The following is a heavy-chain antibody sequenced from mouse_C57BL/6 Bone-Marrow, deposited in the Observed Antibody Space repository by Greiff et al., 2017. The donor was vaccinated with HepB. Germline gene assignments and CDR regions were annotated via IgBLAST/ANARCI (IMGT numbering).Heavy chain of an antibody. V-gene: IGHV1-82*01. CDR3: ARRVYYYGSSYGYAMDY. CDR1: GYAFSSSW. D-gene: IGHD1-1*01. Sequence: VQLVESGPELVKPGASVKISCKASGYAFSSSWMNWVKQRPGKGLEWIGRIYPGDGDTNYNGKFKGKATLTADKSSSTAYMQLSSLTSEDSAVYFCARRVYYYGSSYGYAMDYWGQGTSVTVSS. J-gene: IGHJ4*01. CDR2: IYPGDGDT.